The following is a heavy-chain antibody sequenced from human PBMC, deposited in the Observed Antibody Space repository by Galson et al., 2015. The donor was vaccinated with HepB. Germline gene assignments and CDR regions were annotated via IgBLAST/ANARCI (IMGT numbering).Heavy chain of an antibody. Sequence: SLRLSCAPSGFAFRTYAMSWVRQAPGKGLEWVSAISDDGGGTYYTDSVKGRFTISRDSSRNTLYLHMNSLRAEDTAVYYCAKMGWGLHSGMDVWGQGTTVTVSS. CDR3: AKMGWGLHSGMDV. D-gene: IGHD2-15*01. CDR2: ISDDGGGT. V-gene: IGHV3-23*01. J-gene: IGHJ6*02. CDR1: GFAFRTYA.